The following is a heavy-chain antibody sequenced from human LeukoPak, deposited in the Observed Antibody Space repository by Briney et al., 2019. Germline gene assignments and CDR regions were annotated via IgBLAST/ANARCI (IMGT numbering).Heavy chain of an antibody. D-gene: IGHD3-10*01. V-gene: IGHV4-38-2*02. CDR1: GYSISSGYY. J-gene: IGHJ5*02. CDR3: ARSKVRGVISKDWFEP. CDR2: IYHSGST. Sequence: SETLSVTCTVSGYSISSGYYWGWIRQPPGKGLEWIGSIYHSGSTYYNPSLKSRVTISVDTSKNQFSLKLSSVTAADTAVYYCARSKVRGVISKDWFEPWGQGTLVTVSS.